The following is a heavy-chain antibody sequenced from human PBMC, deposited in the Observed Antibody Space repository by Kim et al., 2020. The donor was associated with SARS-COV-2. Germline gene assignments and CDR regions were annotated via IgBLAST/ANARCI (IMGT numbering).Heavy chain of an antibody. CDR3: VNNYAMGA. CDR1: GFTFSTYW. V-gene: IGHV3-74*01. CDR2: INGDGRST. J-gene: IGHJ6*02. Sequence: GGSLRLSCAASGFTFSTYWMHWVRQAPGKGLVWVSRINGDGRSTSYADSVKGRFTISRDNAKDTLYLQMNSLRVEDTAVYYCVNNYAMGAWGQGTTVTVSS.